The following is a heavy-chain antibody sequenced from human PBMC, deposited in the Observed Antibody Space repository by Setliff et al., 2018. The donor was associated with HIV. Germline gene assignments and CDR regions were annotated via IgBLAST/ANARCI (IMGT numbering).Heavy chain of an antibody. CDR3: ASHFGYCSSTSCEGY. D-gene: IGHD2-2*01. Sequence: QSGGSLRLSCAASGFTFSSYWMSWVRQAPGKGLEWVANIKQDGSEKYYVDSVKGRFTIPRDNAKNSLYLQMNSLRAEDTAVYYCASHFGYCSSTSCEGYWGQGALVTVSS. CDR1: GFTFSSYW. CDR2: IKQDGSEK. J-gene: IGHJ4*02. V-gene: IGHV3-7*05.